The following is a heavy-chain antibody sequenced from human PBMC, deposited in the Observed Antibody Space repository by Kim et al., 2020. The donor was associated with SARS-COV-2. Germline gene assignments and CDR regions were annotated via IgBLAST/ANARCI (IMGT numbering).Heavy chain of an antibody. D-gene: IGHD3-10*01. CDR1: GGSFSGYY. CDR3: ASGVRGVLGYYYYGMDV. V-gene: IGHV4-34*01. J-gene: IGHJ6*02. Sequence: SETLSLTCAVYGGSFSGYYWSWIRQPPGKGLEWIGEINHSGSTNYNPSLKSRVTISVDTSKNQFSLKLSSVTAADTAVYYCASGVRGVLGYYYYGMDVWGQGTTVTVSS. CDR2: INHSGST.